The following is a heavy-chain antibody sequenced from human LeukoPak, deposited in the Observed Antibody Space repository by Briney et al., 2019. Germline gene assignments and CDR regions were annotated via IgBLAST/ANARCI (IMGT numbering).Heavy chain of an antibody. V-gene: IGHV4-4*02. CDR3: ARHYAYGSGTYVPFDY. CDR1: GGSISSSNW. J-gene: IGHJ4*02. D-gene: IGHD3-10*01. CDR2: IYHSGST. Sequence: SGTLSLTCAVSGGSISSSNWWSWVRQPPGKGLEWIGEIYHSGSTNYNPSLKSRVTISVDKSKNQFSLKLSFVTAADTAVYYCARHYAYGSGTYVPFDYWGQGTLVTVSS.